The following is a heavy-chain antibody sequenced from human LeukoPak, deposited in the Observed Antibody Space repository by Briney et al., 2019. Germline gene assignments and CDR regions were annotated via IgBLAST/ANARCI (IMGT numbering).Heavy chain of an antibody. Sequence: GGSLRLSCAASGLTFNNYAMHWVRQAPGKGLEWVAVISYDGSKRYFTDSVKGRFTISRDNSKNTLYLQMNSLRAEDTAVYYCARGFEFASAAGTPNWGQRALVTVSS. J-gene: IGHJ4*02. V-gene: IGHV3-30*04. CDR1: GLTFNNYA. CDR3: ARGFEFASAAGTPN. CDR2: ISYDGSKR. D-gene: IGHD6-13*01.